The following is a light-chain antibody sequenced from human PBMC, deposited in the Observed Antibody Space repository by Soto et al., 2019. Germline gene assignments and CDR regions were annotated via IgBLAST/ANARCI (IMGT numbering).Light chain of an antibody. J-gene: IGLJ2*01. V-gene: IGLV2-23*02. CDR3: CPYAGTSVI. CDR1: SSDVGSYNL. CDR2: EVS. Sequence: QSALTQPASVSGSPGQSITISCTGTSSDVGSYNLVSWYQQHPGEAPKLVIYEVSKRPSGVSNRFSGSKSGNTASLTISGLQAEDEADNYCCPYAGTSVIFGGGTKLTVL.